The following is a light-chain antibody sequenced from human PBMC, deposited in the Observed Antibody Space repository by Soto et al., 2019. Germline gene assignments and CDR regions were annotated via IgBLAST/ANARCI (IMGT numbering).Light chain of an antibody. CDR1: NIATKS. CDR2: DGS. CDR3: QVWDALSDHYV. V-gene: IGLV3-21*02. J-gene: IGLJ1*01. Sequence: SYELTQPPSVSVAPGQTARITCEGNNIATKSVHWYQQKPGQAPVLVVYDGSDRPSGIPDRFSGSNSGNTATLTISRVEAGDEADYYCQVWDALSDHYVFGTGTKV.